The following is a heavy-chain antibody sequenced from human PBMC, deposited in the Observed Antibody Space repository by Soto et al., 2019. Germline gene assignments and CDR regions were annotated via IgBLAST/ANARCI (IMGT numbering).Heavy chain of an antibody. D-gene: IGHD3-9*01. V-gene: IGHV3-21*01. CDR3: ARRQEDYDLLTGYSMRYFDL. Sequence: EVQLVESGGGLVKPGGSLRLSCVASGFTFSSYNMNWVRQAPGKGLEWVSSISSSSSYRDYADSVKGRFTTSRDNAKNSLYLQMTSVRAEDTALDYCARRQEDYDLLTGYSMRYFDLWGRGTLVTVSS. CDR2: ISSSSSYR. J-gene: IGHJ2*01. CDR1: GFTFSSYN.